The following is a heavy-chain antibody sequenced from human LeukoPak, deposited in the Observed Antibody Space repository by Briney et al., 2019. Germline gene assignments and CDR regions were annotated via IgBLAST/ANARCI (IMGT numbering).Heavy chain of an antibody. Sequence: ASVKVSCKASGYTFTSYSINWVRQAPGQGLEWMGWISAYNGNTKYVQKVQGRVTMTTDTSTSTAYMELRSLRSDDPSVYYCARGPEGRLSTTYYYYGMDVWGQGTTVTVSS. V-gene: IGHV1-18*01. CDR3: ARGPEGRLSTTYYYYGMDV. CDR1: GYTFTSYS. J-gene: IGHJ6*02. D-gene: IGHD2-2*01. CDR2: ISAYNGNT.